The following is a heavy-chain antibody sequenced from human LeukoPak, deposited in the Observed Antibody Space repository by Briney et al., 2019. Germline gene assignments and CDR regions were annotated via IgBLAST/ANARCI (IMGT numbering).Heavy chain of an antibody. CDR1: GFNFSNYA. CDR2: VTGSSSKT. Sequence: GGSLRLSCAASGFNFSNYAMTWVRQAPGKGLEWVSGVTGSSSKTYNADSVKGRFTISRDNSKNMWYLEMNSLRVEDTATYYCAKDRSSTTSCSNYWGRGTLVTVSS. V-gene: IGHV3-23*01. J-gene: IGHJ4*02. CDR3: AKDRSSTTSCSNY. D-gene: IGHD2-2*01.